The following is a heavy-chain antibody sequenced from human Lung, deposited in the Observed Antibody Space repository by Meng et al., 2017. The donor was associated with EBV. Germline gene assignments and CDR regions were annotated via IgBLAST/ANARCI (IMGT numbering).Heavy chain of an antibody. CDR1: CASISSAYNY. J-gene: IGHJ4*02. CDR3: VRGADEYGGNAFDF. Sequence: QVPVQAAGALLMAASPVLSLICAVSCASISSAYNYLSRIRQRPGRGLEWIWYIYYSGINYYNPSLQSRLTISADTSKNQFSLMLTSLTAADTAVYCCVRGADEYGGNAFDFWGQGALVTVSS. D-gene: IGHD4-23*01. CDR2: IYYSGIN. V-gene: IGHV4-31*11.